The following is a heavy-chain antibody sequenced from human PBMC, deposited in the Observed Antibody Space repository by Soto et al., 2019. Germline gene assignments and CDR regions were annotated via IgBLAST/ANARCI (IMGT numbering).Heavy chain of an antibody. CDR1: GYTFTCYY. V-gene: IGHV1-2*02. J-gene: IGHJ5*02. Sequence: GASVKVSCKASGYTFTCYYMHWVRQAPGQGLEWMGWINPNSGGTNYAQKLQGRVTMTTDTSTSTAYMELRSLRSDDTAVYYCARVDNYDSSGYYYGMGWFDPWGQGTLVTVSS. CDR2: INPNSGGT. D-gene: IGHD3-22*01. CDR3: ARVDNYDSSGYYYGMGWFDP.